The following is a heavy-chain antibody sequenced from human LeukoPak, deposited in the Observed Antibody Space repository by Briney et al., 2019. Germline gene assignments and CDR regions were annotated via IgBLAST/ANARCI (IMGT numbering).Heavy chain of an antibody. CDR1: GYSIDSGYY. V-gene: IGHV4-38-2*02. D-gene: IGHD3/OR15-3a*01. J-gene: IGHJ4*02. Sequence: SETLSLTCSVSGYSIDSGYYWGWIRQPPGNELEWIGSMYHSGSTYYKPSLESRVTISVDTSKNQFSLKLTSVTAADTAVYYCVRDGGGRLDYYFDFWGQGTLVTVSS. CDR3: VRDGGGRLDYYFDF. CDR2: MYHSGST.